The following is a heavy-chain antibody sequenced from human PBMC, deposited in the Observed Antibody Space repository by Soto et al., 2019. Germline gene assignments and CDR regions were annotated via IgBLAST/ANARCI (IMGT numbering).Heavy chain of an antibody. D-gene: IGHD2-2*01. CDR2: ISYDGSNK. V-gene: IGHV3-30-3*01. CDR3: ARSIVVVPAAIDYYYGMDV. J-gene: IGHJ6*02. Sequence: GGSLRLSCAASGFTFSSYAMHWVRQAPGKGLEWVAVISYDGSNKYYADSVKGRFTISRDNSKNTLYLQMNSLRAEDTAVYYCARSIVVVPAAIDYYYGMDVWGQGTPVTVSS. CDR1: GFTFSSYA.